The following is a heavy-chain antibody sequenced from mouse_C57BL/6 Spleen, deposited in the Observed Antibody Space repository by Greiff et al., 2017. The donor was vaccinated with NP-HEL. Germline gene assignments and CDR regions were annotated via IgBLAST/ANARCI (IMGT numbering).Heavy chain of an antibody. J-gene: IGHJ3*01. CDR2: IDPSDSYT. V-gene: IGHV1-50*01. CDR3: ARSGYYSKGGFAY. Sequence: QVQLQQPGAELVKPGASVKLSCKASGYTFTSYWMQWVKQRPGQGLEWIGEIDPSDSYTNYNQKFKGKATLTVDTSSSTACMQLSSLTSEDSAVYYCARSGYYSKGGFAYWGQGTLVTVSA. CDR1: GYTFTSYW. D-gene: IGHD2-5*01.